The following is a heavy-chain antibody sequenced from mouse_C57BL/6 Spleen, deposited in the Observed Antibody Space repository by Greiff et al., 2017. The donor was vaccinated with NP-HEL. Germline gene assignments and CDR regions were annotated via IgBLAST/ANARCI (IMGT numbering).Heavy chain of an antibody. D-gene: IGHD2-4*01. CDR3: ARSRLVKDFEV. CDR1: GFTFTDYY. J-gene: IGHJ1*03. V-gene: IGHV7-3*01. Sequence: EVQVVESGGGLVQPGGSLSLSCAASGFTFTDYYMSWVRQPPGKALEWLGFIRNKANGYTTEYSASVKGRFTISRDNSQSILYLQMNALRAEDSATYYCARSRLVKDFEVWGTGTTVTVSS. CDR2: IRNKANGYTT.